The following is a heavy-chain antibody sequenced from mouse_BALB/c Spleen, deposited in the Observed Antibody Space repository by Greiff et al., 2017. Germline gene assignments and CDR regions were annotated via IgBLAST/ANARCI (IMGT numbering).Heavy chain of an antibody. V-gene: IGHV1-14*01. CDR1: GYTFTSYV. J-gene: IGHJ2*01. CDR3: AREGENYGLDY. Sequence: VQLQQSGPELVKPGASVKMSCTASGYTFTSYVMYWVKQKPGQGLEWIGYIKPYNDGTKYNEKFKGKATLTSDKSSSTAYMELSSLTSEDSAVYYCAREGENYGLDYWGQGTTLTVSS. D-gene: IGHD1-2*01. CDR2: IKPYNDGT.